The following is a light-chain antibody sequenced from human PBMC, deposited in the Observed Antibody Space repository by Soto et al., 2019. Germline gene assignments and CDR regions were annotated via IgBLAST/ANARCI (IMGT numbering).Light chain of an antibody. CDR2: DAS. V-gene: IGKV3D-15*01. CDR1: QSVSRN. CDR3: QQYNNWPRAT. J-gene: IGKJ4*01. Sequence: EIVMTQSPATLSVSPGERATLSCRASQSVSRNLAWYQRKPGQAPRLLIYDASTRATGTPARFSGSGSGTKFNITISSLQSEDFAVYYCQQYNNWPRATFGGGTKVDIK.